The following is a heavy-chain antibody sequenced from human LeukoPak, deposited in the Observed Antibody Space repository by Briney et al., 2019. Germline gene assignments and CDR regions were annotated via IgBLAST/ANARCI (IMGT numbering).Heavy chain of an antibody. J-gene: IGHJ4*02. CDR1: GFTFSSYG. Sequence: GGSLRLSCAASGFTFSSYGMHWVRQAPGKGLEWVSTISGSGGGTYYADSVKGRFTISRDNSENTLYLQMNSLRAEDTAVYYCAKDLGRIAAAGTGDYWGQGTLVTVSS. D-gene: IGHD6-13*01. CDR3: AKDLGRIAAAGTGDY. CDR2: ISGSGGGT. V-gene: IGHV3-23*01.